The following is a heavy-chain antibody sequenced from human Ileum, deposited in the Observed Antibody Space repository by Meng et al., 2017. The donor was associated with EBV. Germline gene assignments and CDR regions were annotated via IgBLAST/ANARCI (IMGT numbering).Heavy chain of an antibody. CDR3: ARDPAYPRGLFDS. Sequence: LPMAAPGLVKPSETCAPTCTVSGDSTSNSDYYWDWIRQSPGKGLEWIASIYRSGSTYYDPSLKSRVTISLDTSKNQFSLKLSSVTAADTAVYYCARDPAYPRGLFDSWGQGTLVTVSS. D-gene: IGHD3-10*01. CDR2: IYRSGST. J-gene: IGHJ4*02. V-gene: IGHV4-39*07. CDR1: GDSTSNSDYY.